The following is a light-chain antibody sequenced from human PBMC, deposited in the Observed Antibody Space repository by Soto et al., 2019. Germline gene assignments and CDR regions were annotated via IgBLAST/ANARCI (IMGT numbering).Light chain of an antibody. CDR3: CSYAGTYTYV. V-gene: IGLV2-11*01. J-gene: IGLJ1*01. CDR2: DVN. CDR1: SSDVGRYNY. Sequence: QSALTQPRSVSGSPGQSVTISCTGTSSDVGRYNYVSWFQQHPGKAPTLIIYDVNERPSGVPDRFSGSKSGNTASLTISGLQAEDEADYSCCSYAGTYTYVFGTGTKVTVL.